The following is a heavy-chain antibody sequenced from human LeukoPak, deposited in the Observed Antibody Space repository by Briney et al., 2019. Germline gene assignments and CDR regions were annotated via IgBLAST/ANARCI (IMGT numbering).Heavy chain of an antibody. J-gene: IGHJ6*02. Sequence: SETLSLTCAVYGGSFSGYYWSWIRQPPGKGLEWIGEINHSGSTNYNPSLKSRVTISVGTSKNQFSLKLSSVTAADTAVYYCARARPPRYYYYGMDVWGQGTTVTVSS. CDR1: GGSFSGYY. CDR2: INHSGST. D-gene: IGHD6-25*01. CDR3: ARARPPRYYYYGMDV. V-gene: IGHV4-34*01.